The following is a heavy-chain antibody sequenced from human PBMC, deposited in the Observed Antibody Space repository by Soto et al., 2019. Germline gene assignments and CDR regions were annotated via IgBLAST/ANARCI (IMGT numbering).Heavy chain of an antibody. CDR2: ISYDGSNQ. Sequence: VKLVESGGGVVQPGGSLRLSCAASGLTFNIYGMHWVRQAPDKGLEWVALISYDGSNQYYADSVKGRFTISRDNSKNTLFLQMNSLRADDTAVYYCAKDQASGQGSFDSWGQGTLVTVSS. J-gene: IGHJ4*02. CDR3: AKDQASGQGSFDS. V-gene: IGHV3-30*18. CDR1: GLTFNIYG.